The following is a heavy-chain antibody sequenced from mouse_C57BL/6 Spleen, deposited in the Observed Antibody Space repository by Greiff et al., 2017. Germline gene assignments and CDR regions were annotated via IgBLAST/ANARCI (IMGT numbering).Heavy chain of an antibody. CDR3: ARAGGSSYWYFDV. Sequence: QVHVKQPGAELVRPGSSVKLSCKASGYTFTSYWMHWVKQRPIQGLEWIGNIDPSDSETHYNQKFKDKATLTVNKSSSPAYMQLSSLTSEDSAVYYCARAGGSSYWYFDVWGTGTTVTVSS. CDR1: GYTFTSYW. J-gene: IGHJ1*03. CDR2: IDPSDSET. V-gene: IGHV1-52*01. D-gene: IGHD1-1*01.